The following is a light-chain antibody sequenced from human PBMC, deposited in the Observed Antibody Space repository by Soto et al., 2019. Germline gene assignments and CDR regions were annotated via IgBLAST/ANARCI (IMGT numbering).Light chain of an antibody. Sequence: QSALTQPRSVSGSPGQSVTISCTGTSSDVGGYNYVSWYQQHPGKAPKLMIHDVSKRPSGVPDRFSGSKSGNTASLTISGLKAEDEADYYCCSYAGSYVVFGGGTKLTVL. J-gene: IGLJ2*01. V-gene: IGLV2-11*01. CDR1: SSDVGGYNY. CDR2: DVS. CDR3: CSYAGSYVV.